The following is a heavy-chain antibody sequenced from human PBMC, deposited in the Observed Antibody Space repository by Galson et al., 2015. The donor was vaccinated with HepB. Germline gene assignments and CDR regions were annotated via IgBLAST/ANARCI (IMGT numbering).Heavy chain of an antibody. Sequence: QSGAEVKKPGESLKISCKGSGYRFTNYWIGWVRQMPGKGLEWMGIIKPGKSETRYSPSLQGQVTISADKSITTAYLQWSSLKASDTAMYYCAAKGGSSTSFDYWGQGTLVTVSS. CDR2: IKPGKSET. V-gene: IGHV5-51*01. D-gene: IGHD2-2*01. J-gene: IGHJ4*02. CDR1: GYRFTNYW. CDR3: AAKGGSSTSFDY.